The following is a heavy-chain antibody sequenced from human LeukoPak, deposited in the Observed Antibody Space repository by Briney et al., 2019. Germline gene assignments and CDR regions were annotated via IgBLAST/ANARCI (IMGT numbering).Heavy chain of an antibody. CDR2: IKQDGSEK. J-gene: IGHJ4*02. D-gene: IGHD2-2*01. Sequence: TGGSLRLSCAASGFTFSSYWMSWVRQAPGKGLEWVANIKQDGSEKYYVDSVKGRFTISRDNAKNPLYLQMNSLRAEDTAVYYCARGGVVPAPMYYFDYWGQGTLVTVSS. V-gene: IGHV3-7*01. CDR1: GFTFSSYW. CDR3: ARGGVVPAPMYYFDY.